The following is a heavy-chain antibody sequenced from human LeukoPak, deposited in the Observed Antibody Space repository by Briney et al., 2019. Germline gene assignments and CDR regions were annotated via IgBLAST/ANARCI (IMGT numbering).Heavy chain of an antibody. Sequence: GGSLRLSCAASGFTFSSYAMSWVRQAPGKGLEWVSAISGSGGSTYYADSVKGRFTISRDNSKNTLYLQMNSLRAEDTAVYYWAKEGPWIQLWFDAFDIWGQGPMVTVSS. V-gene: IGHV3-23*01. CDR1: GFTFSSYA. D-gene: IGHD5-18*01. J-gene: IGHJ3*02. CDR3: AKEGPWIQLWFDAFDI. CDR2: ISGSGGST.